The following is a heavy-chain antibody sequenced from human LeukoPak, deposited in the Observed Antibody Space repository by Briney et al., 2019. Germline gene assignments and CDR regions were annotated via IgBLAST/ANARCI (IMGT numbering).Heavy chain of an antibody. Sequence: PSETLSLTCTVSGGSISSSSYYWGWIRQPPGKGLEWIGSIYYSGSTYYNPSLKSRVTISVDTSKNQFSLKLSSVTAADTAVYYCARGFIVVVPAAKGENWFDPWGQGTLVTVSS. D-gene: IGHD2-2*01. J-gene: IGHJ5*02. V-gene: IGHV4-39*01. CDR3: ARGFIVVVPAAKGENWFDP. CDR1: GGSISSSSYY. CDR2: IYYSGST.